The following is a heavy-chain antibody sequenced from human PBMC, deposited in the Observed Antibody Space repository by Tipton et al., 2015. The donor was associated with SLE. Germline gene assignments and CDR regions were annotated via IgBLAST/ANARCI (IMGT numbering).Heavy chain of an antibody. V-gene: IGHV4-31*03. J-gene: IGHJ4*02. Sequence: TLSLTCTVSGGSIISSTYYWSWIRQHPGKGLEWIGYTYFSGSTYYNPSLKSRVIISIDTSKNQFSLKLSSVTAADTAVYYCARGGKYYDTGRFFDYWGQGTLVTVSS. CDR2: TYFSGST. CDR3: ARGGKYYDTGRFFDY. D-gene: IGHD3-22*01. CDR1: GGSIISSTYY.